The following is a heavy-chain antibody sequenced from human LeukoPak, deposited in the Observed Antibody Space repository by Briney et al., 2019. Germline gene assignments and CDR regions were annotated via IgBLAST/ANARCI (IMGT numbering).Heavy chain of an antibody. CDR1: GYSFSTYW. CDR2: MYPDDSDI. V-gene: IGHV5-51*01. CDR3: ARLKGGLVKLRECYFDY. D-gene: IGHD4-17*01. Sequence: GESLKISCKASGYSFSTYWIAWVRQMPGKGLELMGIMYPDDSDIRYSPSFQGQVTISADKSINTAYLQWNSLKASDTATYYCARLKGGLVKLRECYFDYWGQGTLVTV. J-gene: IGHJ4*02.